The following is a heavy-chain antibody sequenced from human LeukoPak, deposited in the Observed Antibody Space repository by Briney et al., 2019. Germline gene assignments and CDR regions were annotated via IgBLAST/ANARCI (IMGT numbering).Heavy chain of an antibody. V-gene: IGHV3-11*01. CDR1: GFTFRDHQ. CDR2: ISPGGGAT. Sequence: PGGALRLSCAASGFTFRDHQMNWIRPAPGKGLAWVSYISPGGGATYFADSVEGRLTISRDNTKNSVYLQMNSLRAEDTAVYYCARVGATTMPVDYWGQGTLVTVSS. CDR3: ARVGATTMPVDY. D-gene: IGHD1-26*01. J-gene: IGHJ4*02.